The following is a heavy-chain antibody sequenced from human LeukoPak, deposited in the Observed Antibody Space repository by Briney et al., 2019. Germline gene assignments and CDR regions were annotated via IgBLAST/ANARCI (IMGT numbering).Heavy chain of an antibody. CDR2: INPNSGGT. CDR3: ARDDRVTIFGPYGMDV. V-gene: IGHV1-2*02. CDR1: GYTFTGYY. Sequence: ASVKVSCKASGYTFTGYYMHWVRQAPGQGLEWMGWINPNSGGTNYAQKFQGRVTMTRDTSISTAYMELSRLRSDDTAVYHCARDDRVTIFGPYGMDVWGQGTTVTVSS. J-gene: IGHJ6*02. D-gene: IGHD3-3*01.